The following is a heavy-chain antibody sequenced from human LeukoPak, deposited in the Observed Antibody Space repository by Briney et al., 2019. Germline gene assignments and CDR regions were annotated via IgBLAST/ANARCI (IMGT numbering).Heavy chain of an antibody. CDR1: GYTFTSYG. CDR3: ARDLDSARIPYSSSWYGQNAFDI. V-gene: IGHV1-2*02. Sequence: GASVKVSCKASGYTFTSYGISWVRQAPGQGLEWMGWINPNSGGTNYAQKFQGRVTMTRDTSISTAYMELSRLRSDDTAVYYCARDLDSARIPYSSSWYGQNAFDIWGQGTMVTVSS. D-gene: IGHD6-13*01. CDR2: INPNSGGT. J-gene: IGHJ3*02.